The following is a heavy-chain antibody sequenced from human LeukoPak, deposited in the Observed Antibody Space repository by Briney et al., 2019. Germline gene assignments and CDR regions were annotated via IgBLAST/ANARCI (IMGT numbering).Heavy chain of an antibody. CDR3: ARGYCSGGRCYSGVLDY. V-gene: IGHV3-53*01. CDR2: IYTGGDT. CDR1: GFTVSTNY. D-gene: IGHD2-15*01. J-gene: IGHJ4*02. Sequence: PGGSLRLSCAASGFTVSTNYMSWVRQAPGKGLEWVSVIYTGGDTFYADSVKGRFTISRDNSKNTLYLQMNSLRTEDTAMYYCARGYCSGGRCYSGVLDYWGLGTLVTVSS.